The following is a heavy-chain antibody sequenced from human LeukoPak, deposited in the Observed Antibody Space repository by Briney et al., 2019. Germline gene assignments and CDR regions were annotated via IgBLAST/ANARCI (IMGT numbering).Heavy chain of an antibody. CDR1: GVSITSGSYY. CDR3: ARGASPKDAVFFDY. Sequence: SDTLSLTCSVSGVSITSGSYYWGWIRQSAGKGLEWIGRVHSSGDIYHNAAFRSRAAVSGDASKNQFSLQLASVTAADTAVYYCARGASPKDAVFFDYWGQGALITVSS. J-gene: IGHJ4*02. CDR2: VHSSGDI. V-gene: IGHV4-61*02. D-gene: IGHD3-16*01.